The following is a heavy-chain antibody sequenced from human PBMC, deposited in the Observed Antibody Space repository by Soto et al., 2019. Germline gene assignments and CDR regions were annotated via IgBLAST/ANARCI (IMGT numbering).Heavy chain of an antibody. CDR2: ISWNSGSI. V-gene: IGHV3-9*01. CDR1: GFTFDDYA. CDR3: AKDKGNSGYLDPHYFDY. Sequence: EVQLLESGGGLVQPGGSLRLSCAASGFTFDDYAMHWVRQAPGKGLEWVSGISWNSGSIGYADSVKGRFTISRDNAKNSLYLQMNSLRAEDTALYYCAKDKGNSGYLDPHYFDYWGQGTLVTVSS. D-gene: IGHD5-12*01. J-gene: IGHJ4*02.